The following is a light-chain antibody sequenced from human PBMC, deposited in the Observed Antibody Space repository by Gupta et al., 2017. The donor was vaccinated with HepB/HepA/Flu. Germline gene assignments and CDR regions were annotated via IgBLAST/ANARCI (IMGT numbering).Light chain of an antibody. CDR3: GTWDNSSNLYV. J-gene: IGLJ1*01. CDR2: ENA. V-gene: IGLV1-51*01. Sequence: SVLTQPPSVSAAPGQTITISCSVGPSNIVNNYVSWYQQLPGTGPTVLIYENAKRPSGIPDRFSGSKSDTSATLTISGLQTGDEADYYCGTWDNSSNLYVFGSGTKVTVL. CDR1: PSNIVNNY.